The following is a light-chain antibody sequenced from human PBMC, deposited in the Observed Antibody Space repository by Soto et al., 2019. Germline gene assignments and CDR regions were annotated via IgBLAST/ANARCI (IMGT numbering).Light chain of an antibody. V-gene: IGLV2-14*03. J-gene: IGLJ2*01. CDR1: SSDVGGYNY. CDR2: DVS. Sequence: QSVLTQPASVSGSPGQSITISCTGTSSDVGGYNYVSWYQQHPGKAPKLMIYDVSSRPSGVSNRFSGSKSGNTASLTISGLLSEDEADYYCTSYTTNKTPLFCGGTKLTVL. CDR3: TSYTTNKTPL.